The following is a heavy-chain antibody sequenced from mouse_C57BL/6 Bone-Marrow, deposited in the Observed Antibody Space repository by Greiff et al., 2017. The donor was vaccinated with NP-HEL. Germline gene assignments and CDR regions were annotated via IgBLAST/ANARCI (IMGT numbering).Heavy chain of an antibody. D-gene: IGHD3-1*01. CDR1: GYTFTSYT. J-gene: IGHJ4*01. CDR3: ARGGAPYAMDY. Sequence: VQLQQSGAELARPGASVKMSCKASGYTFTSYTMHWVKQRPGQGLEWIGYINPSSGHTTYYHKFKVKATLTADKSSSAAYLLLSRLTSEDSTVYYCARGGAPYAMDYWGQGTSVTVSS. CDR2: INPSSGHT. V-gene: IGHV1-4*01.